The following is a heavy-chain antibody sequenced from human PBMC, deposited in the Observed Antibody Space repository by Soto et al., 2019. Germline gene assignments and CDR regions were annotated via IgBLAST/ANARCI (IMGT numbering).Heavy chain of an antibody. J-gene: IGHJ4*02. CDR3: AREASEEKFDY. CDR2: IYYSGST. V-gene: IGHV4-31*03. Sequence: QVQLQESGPGLVKPSQTLSLTCTVSGGSISSGGYYWSWIRQHPGKGLRGIGYIYYSGSTYYNPSLKSRVTISVDTSKNQFSLKLSSVTAADTAVYYCAREASEEKFDYWGQGTLVTVSS. CDR1: GGSISSGGYY.